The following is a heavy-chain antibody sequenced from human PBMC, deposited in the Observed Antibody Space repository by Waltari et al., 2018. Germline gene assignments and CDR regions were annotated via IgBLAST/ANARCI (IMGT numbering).Heavy chain of an antibody. CDR3: ARNSSGWSVDA. D-gene: IGHD6-19*01. V-gene: IGHV4-38-2*02. Sequence: QVQLQESGPGLVKPSETLSVTCTVSGDSIRSNYYWGWIRQPPGTGLEWIGPMWHGGSTGDTPSRKSRVSISMDTSKNQFSLKLNAVTAADTAVYYCARNSSGWSVDAWGQGTLVTVSS. J-gene: IGHJ5*02. CDR2: MWHGGST. CDR1: GDSIRSNYY.